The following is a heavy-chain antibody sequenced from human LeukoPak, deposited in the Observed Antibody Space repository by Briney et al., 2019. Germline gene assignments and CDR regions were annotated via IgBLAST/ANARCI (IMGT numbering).Heavy chain of an antibody. CDR2: ISGSGGST. CDR3: AKGHYYGSGSLDY. D-gene: IGHD3-10*01. J-gene: IGHJ4*02. Sequence: GGSLRLSCAASGFTFSSYAMSRVRQAPGKGLEWVSAISGSGGSTYYADSVKGRFTISRDNSKNTLYVQMNSLRAEDTAVYYCAKGHYYGSGSLDYWGQGTLVTVSS. CDR1: GFTFSSYA. V-gene: IGHV3-23*01.